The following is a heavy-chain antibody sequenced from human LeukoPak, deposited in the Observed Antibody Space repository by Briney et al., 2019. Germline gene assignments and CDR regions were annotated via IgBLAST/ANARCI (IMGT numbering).Heavy chain of an antibody. J-gene: IGHJ4*02. Sequence: GGSLRLSCAASGFTFGNYWMKWVRQAPGKGLVWVSRLNTDGSLATYADSVKGQFTISRDNAKNTLYLQMNSLRVDDTAVYYCARELDAAQTVDYWGQGTPVTVSS. V-gene: IGHV3-74*01. CDR2: LNTDGSLA. CDR3: ARELDAAQTVDY. CDR1: GFTFGNYW. D-gene: IGHD1-14*01.